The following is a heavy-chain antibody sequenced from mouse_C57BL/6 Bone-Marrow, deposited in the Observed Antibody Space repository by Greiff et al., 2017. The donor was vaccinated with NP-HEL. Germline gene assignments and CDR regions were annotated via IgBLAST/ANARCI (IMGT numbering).Heavy chain of an antibody. Sequence: EVQVVESGGGLVQPGGSMKLSCAASGFTFSDAWMDWVRQSPEKGLEWVAEIRNKANNHATYYAESVKGRFTISRDDSKSSVYLQMNSLRAEDTGIYYCTRQVYYDYDDSFAYWGQGTLVTVSA. CDR2: IRNKANNHAT. CDR1: GFTFSDAW. V-gene: IGHV6-6*01. CDR3: TRQVYYDYDDSFAY. J-gene: IGHJ3*01. D-gene: IGHD2-4*01.